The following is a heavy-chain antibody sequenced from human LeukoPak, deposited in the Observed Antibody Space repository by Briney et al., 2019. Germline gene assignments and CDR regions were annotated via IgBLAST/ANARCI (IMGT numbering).Heavy chain of an antibody. CDR1: GYSFTSYW. CDR2: IYPGDSDT. J-gene: IGHJ4*02. Sequence: GESLKISFKGSGYSFTSYWIGWVRQMPGKGLGWVGIIYPGDSDTSYSPSFQGQVTISADKSISTAYLQWSSLKASDTAMYYCALGNSYGSSDYFDYWGQGTLVTVSS. V-gene: IGHV5-51*01. D-gene: IGHD5-18*01. CDR3: ALGNSYGSSDYFDY.